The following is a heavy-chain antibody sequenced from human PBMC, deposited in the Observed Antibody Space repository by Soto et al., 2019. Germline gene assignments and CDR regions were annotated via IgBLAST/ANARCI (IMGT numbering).Heavy chain of an antibody. J-gene: IGHJ6*02. Sequence: SETLSLTCAVYGGSFSGYYWSWIRQPPGKGLEWIGEINPSGSTNYNPSLKSRVTISVDTSKNQFSLKLSSVTAADTAVYYCARGFDYDILTGYSPYYYYGMDVWGQGTTVTVSS. D-gene: IGHD3-9*01. CDR3: ARGFDYDILTGYSPYYYYGMDV. V-gene: IGHV4-34*01. CDR1: GGSFSGYY. CDR2: INPSGST.